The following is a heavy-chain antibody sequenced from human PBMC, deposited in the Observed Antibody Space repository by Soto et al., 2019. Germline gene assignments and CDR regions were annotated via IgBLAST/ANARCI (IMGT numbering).Heavy chain of an antibody. CDR1: GFTFSSYA. D-gene: IGHD3-3*01. CDR2: ISGSGGST. J-gene: IGHJ4*02. Sequence: EVQLLESGGGLVQPGGSLRLSCAASGFTFSSYAMSWVRQAPGKGLEWVSAISGSGGSTYYADSVKGRFTTSRDNSKNTLYLQMNSLRAEDTAVYYCAKRPDYDFWSGYYPDYWGQGTLVTVSS. V-gene: IGHV3-23*01. CDR3: AKRPDYDFWSGYYPDY.